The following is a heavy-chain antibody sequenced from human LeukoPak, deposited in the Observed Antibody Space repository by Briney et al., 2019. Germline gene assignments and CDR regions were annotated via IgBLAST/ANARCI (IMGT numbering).Heavy chain of an antibody. Sequence: PGGSLRLSCTASGFIFSYYAMHWVRQAPGKGLEWVAIISYDGTDENFADSVEGRFTISRDNSMNTLYLQMSSLRHEDTAVYFCARGGVVTGTKYALEYWGQGTLVTVSS. CDR1: GFIFSYYA. CDR2: ISYDGTDE. CDR3: ARGGVVTGTKYALEY. D-gene: IGHD1-7*01. J-gene: IGHJ4*02. V-gene: IGHV3-30*15.